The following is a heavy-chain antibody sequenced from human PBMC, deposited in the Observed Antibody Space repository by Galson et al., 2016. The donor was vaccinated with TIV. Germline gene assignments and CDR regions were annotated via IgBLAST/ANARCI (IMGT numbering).Heavy chain of an antibody. CDR3: ARPSSSCRGCSDYYYMAV. V-gene: IGHV1-69*13. CDR1: GGTFNIYA. D-gene: IGHD6-19*01. Sequence: SVKVSCKASGGTFNIYAISWVRQAPGQGLEWMGGILPIFGAATYAQKFQGRVTITADESTNTAYMELSSLKSDDTAMYYCARPSSSCRGCSDYYYMAVWGKGTTVTVSS. J-gene: IGHJ6*03. CDR2: ILPIFGAA.